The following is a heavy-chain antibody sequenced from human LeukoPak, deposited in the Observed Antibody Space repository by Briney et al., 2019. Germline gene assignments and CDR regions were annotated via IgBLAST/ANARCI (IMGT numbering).Heavy chain of an antibody. CDR3: ARETIAAAGTSYNWFDP. D-gene: IGHD6-13*01. V-gene: IGHV4-4*07. CDR1: GGSISGYY. Sequence: SGTLSLTCTVSGGSISGYYWSWIRQPAGKGLEWIGRFYTSGSTNYNPSLKSRVTMSLDTSKNQFSLKLSSVTAADTAVYFCARETIAAAGTSYNWFDPWGQGTLVTVSS. CDR2: FYTSGST. J-gene: IGHJ5*02.